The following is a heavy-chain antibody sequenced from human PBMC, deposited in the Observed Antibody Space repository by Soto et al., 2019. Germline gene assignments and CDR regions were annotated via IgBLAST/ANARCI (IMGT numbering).Heavy chain of an antibody. CDR3: AREGGYYDSSGDYGHVSAFDI. D-gene: IGHD3-22*01. J-gene: IGHJ3*02. V-gene: IGHV1-18*04. CDR1: GYTFTSYG. Sequence: ASVKVSCKASGYTFTSYGLSWVRQAPGQGLEWMGWISAYNGNTNYAQKLQGRVTMTPDTSTSTAYMELRSLRSDDTAVYYCAREGGYYDSSGDYGHVSAFDIWGQGTMVTVSS. CDR2: ISAYNGNT.